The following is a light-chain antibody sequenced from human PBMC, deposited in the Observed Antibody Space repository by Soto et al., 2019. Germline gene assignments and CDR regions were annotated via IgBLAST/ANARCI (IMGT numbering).Light chain of an antibody. V-gene: IGLV3-21*02. Sequence: SYDLTQPHSVSVATAQTGPRTCGGNNIGSRSVHWYQQKPGQAPVLVVYDDRDRPSGIPERFAGSNSGNTATLTISRVEDGDEADYYCQVWDSTSDNYVFGNGTKVTVL. CDR2: DDR. CDR1: NIGSRS. CDR3: QVWDSTSDNYV. J-gene: IGLJ1*01.